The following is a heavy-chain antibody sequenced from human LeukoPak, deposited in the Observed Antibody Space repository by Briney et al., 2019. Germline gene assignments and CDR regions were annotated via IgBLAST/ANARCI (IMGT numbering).Heavy chain of an antibody. D-gene: IGHD3-10*01. CDR3: ARTGSGSYDLFDY. V-gene: IGHV4-59*01. Sequence: SETLSLTCTVSGGSISSYYWSWIPQPPGKGLEWIGYIYYSGSTNYNPSLKSRVIISVDTSKNQFSLKLSSVTAADTAVYYCARTGSGSYDLFDYWGQGTLVTVSS. J-gene: IGHJ4*02. CDR1: GGSISSYY. CDR2: IYYSGST.